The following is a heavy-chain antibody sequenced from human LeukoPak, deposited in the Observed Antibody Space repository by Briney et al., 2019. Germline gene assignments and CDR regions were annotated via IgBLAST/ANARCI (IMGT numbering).Heavy chain of an antibody. CDR3: ARDNKEIVVVPAAIDY. D-gene: IGHD2-2*01. CDR2: ISYDGSNK. Sequence: PGRSLRLSCAASGFTFSSYAMHWVRQAPGKGLEWVAVISYDGSNKYYADSVKGRFTISRDNSKNTLYLQMNSLRAEDTAVYYCARDNKEIVVVPAAIDYWGQGTLVTVSS. J-gene: IGHJ4*02. V-gene: IGHV3-30*04. CDR1: GFTFSSYA.